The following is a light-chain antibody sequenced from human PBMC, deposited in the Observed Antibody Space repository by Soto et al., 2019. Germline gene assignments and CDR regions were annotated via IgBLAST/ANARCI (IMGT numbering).Light chain of an antibody. CDR2: GAS. V-gene: IGKV3-20*01. J-gene: IGKJ2*01. CDR1: QSVSSSY. CDR3: QQYGSSPVYT. Sequence: EIVLTQSPGTLPLSPGERATLSCRASQSVSSSYLAWYQQKPGQAPRLLIYGASSRATGIPDRFSGSGSGTDFTLTISRLEPEDFAVYYCQQYGSSPVYTFGQGNKLEIK.